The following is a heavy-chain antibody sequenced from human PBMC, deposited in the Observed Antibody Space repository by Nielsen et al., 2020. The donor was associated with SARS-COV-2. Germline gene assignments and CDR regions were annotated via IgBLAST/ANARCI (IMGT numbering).Heavy chain of an antibody. J-gene: IGHJ4*02. CDR2: IWYDGSNK. Sequence: GGSLRLSCAASGFTFSSYGMHWVRQAPGKGLEWVAVIWYDGSNKYYADSVKGRFTISRDNSKNTLYLQMNSLRAEDTALYYCAKDSLPWGYNYDYWGQGTLVTVSS. V-gene: IGHV3-30*02. CDR3: AKDSLPWGYNYDY. CDR1: GFTFSSYG. D-gene: IGHD5-24*01.